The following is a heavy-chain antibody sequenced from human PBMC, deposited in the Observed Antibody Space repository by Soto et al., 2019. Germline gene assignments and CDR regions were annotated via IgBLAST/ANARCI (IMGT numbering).Heavy chain of an antibody. CDR3: ASIAAAAYRRPFDY. CDR2: ISSSSSYI. Sequence: GESLKISCAASGFTFSSYSMNWVRQAPGKGLEWVSSISSSSSYIYYADSVKGRFTTSRDNAKNSLYLQMNSLRAEDTAVYYCASIAAAAYRRPFDYWGQGTLVTVSS. CDR1: GFTFSSYS. J-gene: IGHJ4*02. V-gene: IGHV3-21*01. D-gene: IGHD6-13*01.